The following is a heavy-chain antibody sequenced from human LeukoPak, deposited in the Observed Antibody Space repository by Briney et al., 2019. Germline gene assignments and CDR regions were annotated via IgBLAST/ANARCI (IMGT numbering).Heavy chain of an antibody. D-gene: IGHD4-17*01. CDR2: INTNTGNP. J-gene: IGHJ5*02. Sequence: ASVKVSCKASGYTFTSYAMNWVRQAPGQGLEWMGWINTNTGNPTYAQGFTGRFVFSLDTSVSTAYLQISSLKAEDTAVYYCARDREDYGDYGDWFDPWGQGTLVTVSS. V-gene: IGHV7-4-1*02. CDR1: GYTFTSYA. CDR3: ARDREDYGDYGDWFDP.